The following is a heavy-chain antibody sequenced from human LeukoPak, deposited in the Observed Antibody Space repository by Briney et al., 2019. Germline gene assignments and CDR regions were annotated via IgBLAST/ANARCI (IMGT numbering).Heavy chain of an antibody. V-gene: IGHV3-30*03. Sequence: GGSLRLSCAASGFTFSAYGMHWVRQAPGKGLEWVAVISYDGSNKYYADSVKGRFTIYRDNTKSMLYLQMNSLRAEDTAVYYCARVSPTGIAAALDYWGQGTLVTVSS. CDR3: ARVSPTGIAAALDY. CDR2: ISYDGSNK. CDR1: GFTFSAYG. D-gene: IGHD6-13*01. J-gene: IGHJ4*02.